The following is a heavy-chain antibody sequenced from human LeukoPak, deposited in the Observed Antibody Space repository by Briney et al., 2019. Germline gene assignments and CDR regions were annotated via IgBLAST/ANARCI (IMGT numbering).Heavy chain of an antibody. CDR1: GFTVSSNY. Sequence: PGGSLRLSCAASGFTVSSNYMSWVRQAPGKGLEWVSVIYSGGSTYYADSVKGRFTISRDNSKNTLYLQMNSLRAEDTAVYYCARELAVAGTNTNYYYGMDVWGQGTTVTVSS. CDR2: IYSGGST. CDR3: ARELAVAGTNTNYYYGMDV. V-gene: IGHV3-66*01. D-gene: IGHD6-19*01. J-gene: IGHJ6*02.